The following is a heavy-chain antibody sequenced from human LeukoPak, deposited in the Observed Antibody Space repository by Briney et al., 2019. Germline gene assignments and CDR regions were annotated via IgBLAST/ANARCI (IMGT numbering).Heavy chain of an antibody. V-gene: IGHV6-1*01. Sequence: SQTLSLTCAISGDSVSSNSAAWTWIRQSPSRGLEWLGRTYYRSKWYNDYAVSVKSRITINPDTSKNQFSLQLNSVTPEDTAVYYCAGGLVGGYYYYYGMDVWGQGTAVTVSS. D-gene: IGHD6-19*01. J-gene: IGHJ6*02. CDR1: GDSVSSNSAA. CDR2: TYYRSKWYN. CDR3: AGGLVGGYYYYYGMDV.